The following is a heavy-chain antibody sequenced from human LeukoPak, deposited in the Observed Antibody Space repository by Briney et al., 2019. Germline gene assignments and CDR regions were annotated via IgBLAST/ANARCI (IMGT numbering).Heavy chain of an antibody. D-gene: IGHD3-22*01. Sequence: GGSLRLSCTASGFTFSNFGMHWVRQAPGKGLEWVAILSYDGSNEYYTDSVKGRFTVSRDKSKNTLYLQMNSLRAEDTAVYYCARLAWYSSGTYYFDYWGQGTLVTVSS. J-gene: IGHJ4*02. CDR1: GFTFSNFG. V-gene: IGHV3-30*03. CDR2: LSYDGSNE. CDR3: ARLAWYSSGTYYFDY.